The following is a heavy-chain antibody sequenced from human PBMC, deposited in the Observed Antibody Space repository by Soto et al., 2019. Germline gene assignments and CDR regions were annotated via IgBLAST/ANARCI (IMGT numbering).Heavy chain of an antibody. V-gene: IGHV4-61*05. D-gene: IGHD2-2*01. CDR2: IYYSGST. CDR3: AGQLGYCSSTSCPPPR. CDR1: GGSITSSTNY. Sequence: SETLSLTCTVSGGSITSSTNYWGWIRQPPGKGLEWIGYIYYSGSTNYNPSLKSRVTISVDTSKNQFSLKLSSVTAADTAVYYCAGQLGYCSSTSCPPPRWGQGTMVTVSS. J-gene: IGHJ3*01.